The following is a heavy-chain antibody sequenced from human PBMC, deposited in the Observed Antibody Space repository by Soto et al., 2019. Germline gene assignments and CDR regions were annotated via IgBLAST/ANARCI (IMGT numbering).Heavy chain of an antibody. CDR1: GFNFWRYA. V-gene: IGHV3-23*01. CDR2: ISTSSRST. J-gene: IGHJ4*02. D-gene: IGHD3-3*01. CDR3: TKAGDDYWSEYLYYFDN. Sequence: QSGGSLRLSCVASGFNFWRYAMNWVRQAPGKGPECVSTISTSSRSTSYADSVKGRFAISRDNSKNTLYLQMSSLRAEDTAIYYCTKAGDDYWSEYLYYFDNWGQGSLVTVSS.